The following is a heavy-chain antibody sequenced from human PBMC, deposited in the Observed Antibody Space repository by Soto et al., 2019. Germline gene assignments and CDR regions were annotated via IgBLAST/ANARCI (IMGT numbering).Heavy chain of an antibody. CDR3: ARGGVSTRTFDY. CDR2: IYPSESDT. V-gene: IGHV5-51*01. CDR1: GYHFAGYW. Sequence: SLKISCKGSGYHFAGYWIAWVRQMPGKGLELMGIIYPSESDTRYRPSFQGKVTISADKSISSAYLQWSSLRASDTAMYYCARGGVSTRTFDYWGQGTPVTVSS. D-gene: IGHD3-3*01. J-gene: IGHJ4*02.